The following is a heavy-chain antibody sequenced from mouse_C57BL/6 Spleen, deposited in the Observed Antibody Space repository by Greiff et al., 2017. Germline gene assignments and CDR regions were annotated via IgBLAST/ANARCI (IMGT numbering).Heavy chain of an antibody. CDR1: GYTFTSYW. CDR2: IDPSDSYT. V-gene: IGHV1-69*01. D-gene: IGHD1-2*01. CDR3: ARSDTTASRDY. J-gene: IGHJ4*01. Sequence: QVQLQQPGAELVMPGASVKLSCKASGYTFTSYWMPWVKQRPGQGLEWIGEIDPSDSYTNYNQKFKGKSTFTVDKSSSTAYMQLSSLTSEDSAVYYCARSDTTASRDYWGQGTSVTVSS.